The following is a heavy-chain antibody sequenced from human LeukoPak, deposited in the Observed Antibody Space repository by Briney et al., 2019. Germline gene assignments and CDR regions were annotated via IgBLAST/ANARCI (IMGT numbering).Heavy chain of an antibody. Sequence: GSSVKVSRKASGGTFSSYAISWVRQAPGQGLEWMGGIIPIFGTANYAQKFQGRVTITADKSTSTAYMELSSLRSEDTAVYYCARDGDCSGGSCPLDYWGQGTLVTVSS. J-gene: IGHJ4*02. CDR1: GGTFSSYA. CDR2: IIPIFGTA. CDR3: ARDGDCSGGSCPLDY. D-gene: IGHD2-15*01. V-gene: IGHV1-69*06.